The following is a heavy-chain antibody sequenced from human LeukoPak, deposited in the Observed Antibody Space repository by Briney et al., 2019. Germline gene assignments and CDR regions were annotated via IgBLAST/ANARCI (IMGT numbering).Heavy chain of an antibody. CDR3: ARETSAY. V-gene: IGHV3-23*03. Sequence: PGGSLRLSCAASGFTFSNYAMSWVRQAPGKGLEWISVLYSGGSTNYADSVKGRFTTSRDDSKNTLYLQMNSLRAEDTAVYFCARETSAYWGQGTLVTVSS. D-gene: IGHD1-26*01. CDR1: GFTFSNYA. CDR2: LYSGGST. J-gene: IGHJ4*02.